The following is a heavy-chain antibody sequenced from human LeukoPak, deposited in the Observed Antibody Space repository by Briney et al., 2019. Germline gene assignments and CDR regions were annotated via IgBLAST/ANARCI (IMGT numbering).Heavy chain of an antibody. CDR3: ARDPSGSGRCDY. D-gene: IGHD3-10*01. CDR2: IYYSGST. Sequence: SETLSLTCIVSGGSISSSIYYWAWVRQPPGKGLEWIGYIYYSGSTNYNPSLKSRVTISVDTSKNQFSLKLSSVTAADTAVYYCARDPSGSGRCDYWGQGTLVTVSS. CDR1: GGSISSSIYY. J-gene: IGHJ4*02. V-gene: IGHV4-61*01.